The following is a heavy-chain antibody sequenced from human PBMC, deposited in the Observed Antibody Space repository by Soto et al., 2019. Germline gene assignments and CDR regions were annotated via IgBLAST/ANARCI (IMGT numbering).Heavy chain of an antibody. CDR2: IIPIFGTA. CDR1: GGTFSSYA. CDR3: ARGSDYDSSGYYYSWFDP. J-gene: IGHJ5*02. Sequence: ASVKVSCKASGGTFSSYAISWVRQAPGQGLEWMGGIIPIFGTANYAQKFQGRVTITADESTSTAYIELSSLRSEDTAVYYCARGSDYDSSGYYYSWFDPWGQGTLVTASS. D-gene: IGHD3-22*01. V-gene: IGHV1-69*13.